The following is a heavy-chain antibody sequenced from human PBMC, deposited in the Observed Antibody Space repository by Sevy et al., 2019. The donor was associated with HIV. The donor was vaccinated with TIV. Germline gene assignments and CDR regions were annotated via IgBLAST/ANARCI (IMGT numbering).Heavy chain of an antibody. J-gene: IGHJ4*02. Sequence: GGSLRLSCTASGFTFRTYWMTWVRQAPGKGLEWVANIKQDGTDTNYVDSVRGRFTISRDNGRNLLYLHMNSLRAEDTAVYFCARALADWGSFHFSSWGRGVLVTVSS. CDR3: ARALADWGSFHFSS. V-gene: IGHV3-7*01. D-gene: IGHD3-16*01. CDR1: GFTFRTYW. CDR2: IKQDGTDT.